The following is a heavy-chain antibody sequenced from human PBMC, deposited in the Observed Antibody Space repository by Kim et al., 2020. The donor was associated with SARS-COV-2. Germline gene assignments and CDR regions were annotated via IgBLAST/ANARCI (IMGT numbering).Heavy chain of an antibody. CDR3: ARGLGSGGYGSGNYYYYYGMDV. Sequence: SVKVSCKASGGTFSSYAISWVRQAPGQGLEWMGGIIPIFGTANYAQKFQGRVTITADESTSTAYMELSSLRSEDTAVDYCARGLGSGGYGSGNYYYYYGMDVWGQGTTVTVSS. CDR1: GGTFSSYA. V-gene: IGHV1-69*13. D-gene: IGHD3-10*01. J-gene: IGHJ6*02. CDR2: IIPIFGTA.